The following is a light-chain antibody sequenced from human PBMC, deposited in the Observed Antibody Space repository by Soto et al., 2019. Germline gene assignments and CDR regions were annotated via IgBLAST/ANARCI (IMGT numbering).Light chain of an antibody. CDR1: QSVSSN. CDR3: QQYNNWLT. CDR2: GAS. Sequence: EIVMTQSRATLSVSPGERATLSCRASQSVSSNLAWYQQKPGQAPRLLIYGASTRATGIPARFSGSGSGTEFTLTISSLQSEDFAVYYCQQYNNWLTFGGGTKVEIK. J-gene: IGKJ4*01. V-gene: IGKV3-15*01.